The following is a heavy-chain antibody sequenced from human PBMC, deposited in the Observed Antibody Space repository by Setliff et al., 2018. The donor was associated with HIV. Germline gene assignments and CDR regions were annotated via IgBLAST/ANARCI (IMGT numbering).Heavy chain of an antibody. CDR3: ARDRDPRTYYYDSSGSDY. D-gene: IGHD3-22*01. V-gene: IGHV3-48*01. CDR1: GSTFSSYS. Sequence: PGGSLRLSCAASGSTFSSYSMNWVRQAPGKGLEWVSYISSSSSTIYYADSVKGRFTISRDNAKNSLYLQMNSLRAEDTAVYYCARDRDPRTYYYDSSGSDYWGQGTLVTVSS. J-gene: IGHJ4*02. CDR2: ISSSSSTI.